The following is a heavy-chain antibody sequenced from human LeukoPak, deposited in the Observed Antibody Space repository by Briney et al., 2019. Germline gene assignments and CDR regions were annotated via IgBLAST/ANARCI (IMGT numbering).Heavy chain of an antibody. J-gene: IGHJ3*02. CDR3: AHRHRGVASDI. V-gene: IGHV2-5*01. CDR2: IYENDEK. Sequence: SGPTLVNPTQTLRLTCTFSGFSFSTGGVGVGWIRQPPGKALEWLGVIYENDEKLYSSSLQNRLSITKDTSKNQVVLTMANMDPVDPATYYCAHRHRGVASDIWGQGTMVTVSS. D-gene: IGHD2-15*01. CDR1: GFSFSTGGVG.